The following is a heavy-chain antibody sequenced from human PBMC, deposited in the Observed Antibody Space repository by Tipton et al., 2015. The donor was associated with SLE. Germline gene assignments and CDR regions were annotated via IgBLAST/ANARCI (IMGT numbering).Heavy chain of an antibody. CDR1: GDSISSSTYY. CDR2: IYYSGTT. J-gene: IGHJ4*02. D-gene: IGHD2-15*01. V-gene: IGHV4-39*07. Sequence: TLSLTCIVSGDSISSSTYYWGWIRQPPGKGLEWIGSIYYSGTTYYNPSLKSRVTISIDTSKNQFSLRLNSVTAADTAVYYCARVEAASASLFDSWGQGTLVTVSS. CDR3: ARVEAASASLFDS.